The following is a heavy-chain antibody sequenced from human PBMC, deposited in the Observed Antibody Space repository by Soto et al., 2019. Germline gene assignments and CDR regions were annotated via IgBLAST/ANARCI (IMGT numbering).Heavy chain of an antibody. D-gene: IGHD3-22*01. J-gene: IGHJ4*02. CDR3: AGDLGSQQWFFDN. Sequence: SETLSLTCTVSGVSISSGAYYWSWIRQLPGKGLEWIGYISYSGSTDHNPSLKSRVSMSMDTSKNQVSLKLSSTTAADTAMYYCAGDLGSQQWFFDNWGQGSLVTVSS. CDR1: GVSISSGAYY. V-gene: IGHV4-31*03. CDR2: ISYSGST.